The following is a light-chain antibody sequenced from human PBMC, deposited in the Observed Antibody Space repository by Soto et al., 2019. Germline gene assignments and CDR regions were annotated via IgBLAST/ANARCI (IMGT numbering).Light chain of an antibody. CDR3: LQYYDYRT. V-gene: IGKV1-5*03. CDR2: KAS. J-gene: IGKJ1*01. CDR1: QSINSL. Sequence: DIQMTQSPSTLSASVGDRVTITCRASQSINSLLAWFQQKPGKAPEILIYKASSLESGVPSRFSGSGSGTEFTLTISSLQPDDSATYYCLQYYDYRTFGQGTKVEIK.